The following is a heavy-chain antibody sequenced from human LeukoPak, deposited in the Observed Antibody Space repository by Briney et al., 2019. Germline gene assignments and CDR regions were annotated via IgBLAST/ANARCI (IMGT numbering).Heavy chain of an antibody. CDR2: ISAYNGNT. CDR3: ARPITMVRGVIISGYYFDY. D-gene: IGHD3-10*01. V-gene: IGHV1-18*01. J-gene: IGHJ4*02. Sequence: GASVKVSCKASGYTFTSYGISWVRQAPGQGLEWMGWISAYNGNTNYAQKLQGRVTMTTDTSTSTAYMELRSLRSDDTAVYYCARPITMVRGVIISGYYFDYWGQGTLVTVSS. CDR1: GYTFTSYG.